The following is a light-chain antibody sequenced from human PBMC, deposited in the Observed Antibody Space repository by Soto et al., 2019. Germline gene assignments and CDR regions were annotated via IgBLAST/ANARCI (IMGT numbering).Light chain of an antibody. Sequence: EIGMTQSPATLSVSQGERATLSCRASHSVSSNLAWYQQKPGQAPRLLIYGASTRATGIPARFSGSGSGTEFPLPISSLQSEDFAVYSCQQYNNCPPAFGPGTKVDL. CDR3: QQYNNCPPA. V-gene: IGKV3-15*01. CDR2: GAS. J-gene: IGKJ3*01. CDR1: HSVSSN.